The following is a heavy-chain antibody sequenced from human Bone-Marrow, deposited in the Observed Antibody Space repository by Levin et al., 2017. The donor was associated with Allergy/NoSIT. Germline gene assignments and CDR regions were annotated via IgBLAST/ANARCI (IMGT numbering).Heavy chain of an antibody. J-gene: IGHJ4*02. CDR3: TTGFEYSSTCPSLSAN. Sequence: GESLKISCAASGFTFTNAWMSWVRQAPGKGLEWVGRIKSKTDGGTTDYAAPVKGRFTISRDDSKTTLYLRMDSLKTEDTAVYYCTTGFEYSSTCPSLSANWGQGTLVTVSS. CDR1: GFTFTNAW. D-gene: IGHD6-13*01. CDR2: IKSKTDGGTT. V-gene: IGHV3-15*01.